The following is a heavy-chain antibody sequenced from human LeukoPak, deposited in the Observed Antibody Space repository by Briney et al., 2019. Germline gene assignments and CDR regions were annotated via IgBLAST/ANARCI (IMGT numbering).Heavy chain of an antibody. CDR3: ARDDGYTTYDY. D-gene: IGHD3-16*02. Sequence: GGSLRLSCAASGFTFSNYEMNWVRQAPGKGLEWVSSISSSSSYIYYADSVKGRFTISRDNAKNSLYLQMNSLRAEDTAVYYCARDDGYTTYDYWGQGTLVTVSS. J-gene: IGHJ4*02. CDR1: GFTFSNYE. CDR2: ISSSSSYI. V-gene: IGHV3-21*01.